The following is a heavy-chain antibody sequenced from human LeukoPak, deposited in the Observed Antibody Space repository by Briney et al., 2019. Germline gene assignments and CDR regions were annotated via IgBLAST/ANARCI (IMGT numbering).Heavy chain of an antibody. CDR3: STGTSLVY. J-gene: IGHJ4*02. CDR2: IKSKVDGGTR. CDR1: GFTFRNVW. Sequence: GGSLRLSCAASGFTFRNVWMNWVRQAPGKGLEWVGRIKSKVDGGTRDYAAAVKGRFTISRNDSESIMSLQMNSLKTEDTALYYCSTGTSLVYWGQGTLVTVS. V-gene: IGHV3-15*01.